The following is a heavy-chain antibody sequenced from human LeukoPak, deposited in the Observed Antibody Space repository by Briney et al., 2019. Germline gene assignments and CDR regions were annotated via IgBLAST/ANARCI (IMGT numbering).Heavy chain of an antibody. J-gene: IGHJ4*02. D-gene: IGHD6-19*01. V-gene: IGHV3-23*01. Sequence: PGGSLRLSCAASGFTFSSYAMSWVRQAPGKGLEWVSAISGSGGSTYYADSVKGRFTISRDNSKNTLYLQMNSLRAEDTAVYYCATQSSGWSDSLDYWGQGTLVTVSS. CDR3: ATQSSGWSDSLDY. CDR1: GFTFSSYA. CDR2: ISGSGGST.